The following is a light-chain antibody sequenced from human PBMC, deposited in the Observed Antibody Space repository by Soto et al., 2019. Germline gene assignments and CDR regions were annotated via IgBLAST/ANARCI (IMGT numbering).Light chain of an antibody. V-gene: IGKV3D-15*01. CDR2: TAS. CDR1: QDVNID. CDR3: QQFNTWPFT. J-gene: IGKJ3*01. Sequence: EIVLTQSPATLSVSPGERATLSCRARQDVNIDLVWYQQKPGQAPKLLMFTASARATGIPARFTGGGSETDFTLTISSPQPEDSAVYYCQQFNTWPFTFGPGTKVEIK.